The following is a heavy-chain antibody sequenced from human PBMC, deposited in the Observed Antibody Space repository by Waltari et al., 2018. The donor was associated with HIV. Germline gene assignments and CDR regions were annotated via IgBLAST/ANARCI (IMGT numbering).Heavy chain of an antibody. CDR3: ARDFYGSVGY. V-gene: IGHV3-74*01. J-gene: IGHJ4*02. CDR1: GFTFSSYW. Sequence: EVQLVESGGGLVQPGGSLRLSCAGSGFTFSSYWRHWVRQAPGKGLVCVSRSKRDESSRSYGDSRKGRFTISRDNAKNTLNLQMNSLSAEDTAVYYCARDFYGSVGYWGQGTRVTVSS. CDR2: SKRDESSR. D-gene: IGHD3-10*01.